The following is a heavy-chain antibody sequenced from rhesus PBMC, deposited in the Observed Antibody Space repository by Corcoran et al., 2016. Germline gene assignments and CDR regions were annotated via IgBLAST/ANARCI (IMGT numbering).Heavy chain of an antibody. CDR2: ISSASRYI. D-gene: IGHD1-1-1*01. J-gene: IGHJ5-1*01. CDR3: TRDSWNYWGRFDV. V-gene: IGHV3S16*01. Sequence: EVQLVESGGGLVQPGGSLRLSCAASGFTFSDYYMSWVRQAPGKGLEWVSSISSASRYIYYADSVKGRFTISRDNAKNSVSLQMNSLKTADTAVYYCTRDSWNYWGRFDVWGPGVLVTVSS. CDR1: GFTFSDYY.